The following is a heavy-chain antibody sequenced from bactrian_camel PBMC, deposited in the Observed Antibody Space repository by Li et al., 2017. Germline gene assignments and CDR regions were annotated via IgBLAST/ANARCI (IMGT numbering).Heavy chain of an antibody. Sequence: HVQLVESGGGSVQAGGSLRLSCAVAGYTYGRYCLGWFRQAPGMDREGVATIDTLGRSSQYADSAKDRFTISRDNAKNTLYLQLNNLGAEDTAMYYCAIGYGTAWRTTVPLGITRGQGTQVTVS. CDR2: IDTLGRSS. CDR3: AIGYGTAWRTTVPLGIT. V-gene: IGHV3S1*01. D-gene: IGHD5*01. J-gene: IGHJ4*01. CDR1: GYTYGRYC.